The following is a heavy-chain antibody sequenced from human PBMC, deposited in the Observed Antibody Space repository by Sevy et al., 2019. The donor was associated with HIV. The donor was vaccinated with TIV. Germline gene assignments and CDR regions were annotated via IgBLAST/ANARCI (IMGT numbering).Heavy chain of an antibody. CDR2: MKEDGSER. D-gene: IGHD2-15*01. CDR3: AKDTPGASGTFDY. V-gene: IGHV3-7*03. J-gene: IGHJ4*02. Sequence: GGSLRLSCAASGFTFSSYWMSWVRQAPGKGLEWVATMKEDGSERNYVDSVKGRFTISRDNAKNSLYLQMNSLRAEDTAVYYCAKDTPGASGTFDYWGQGTLVTVSS. CDR1: GFTFSSYW.